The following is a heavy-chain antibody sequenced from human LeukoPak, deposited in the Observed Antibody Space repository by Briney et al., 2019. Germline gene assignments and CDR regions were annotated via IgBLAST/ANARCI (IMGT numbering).Heavy chain of an antibody. Sequence: ASVKVSCKASGYTFTGYYIHWVRQAPGQGLEWMGGISPNNGGTDYAQKFQGRVTMTRDTSISTAYMELSSLRSDDTAVFYCARLGPGAIDFDYWDQGTLVTVSS. J-gene: IGHJ4*02. V-gene: IGHV1-2*02. D-gene: IGHD2-2*02. CDR3: ARLGPGAIDFDY. CDR2: ISPNNGGT. CDR1: GYTFTGYY.